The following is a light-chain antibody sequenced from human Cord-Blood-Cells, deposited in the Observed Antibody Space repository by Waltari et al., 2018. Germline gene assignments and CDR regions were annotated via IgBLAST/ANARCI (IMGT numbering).Light chain of an antibody. CDR1: SSNIGSNY. Sequence: QSVLTQPPSASGTPGQRVTISCSGSSSNIGSNYVYWYQQLPVTAPKLRIYRNNQRPSGVPDRFSGSKSGTSASLAISGLRSEDEADYYCAAWDDSLSGVVFGGGTKLTVL. CDR2: RNN. J-gene: IGLJ2*01. V-gene: IGLV1-47*01. CDR3: AAWDDSLSGVV.